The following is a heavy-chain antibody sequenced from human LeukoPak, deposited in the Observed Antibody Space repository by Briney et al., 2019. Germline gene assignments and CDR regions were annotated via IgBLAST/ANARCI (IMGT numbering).Heavy chain of an antibody. CDR2: IDNRGST. Sequence: SETLTLTCGVSGGTFNFYFWHWIRQAPGKGLEWIGEIDNRGSTQHNPSPISRVPISIHTSKNHFSLKLTSGTAADTAVYFCARDSHSGFEWGQGALVTVSS. J-gene: IGHJ4*02. V-gene: IGHV4-34*01. D-gene: IGHD3-10*01. CDR1: GGTFNFYF. CDR3: ARDSHSGFE.